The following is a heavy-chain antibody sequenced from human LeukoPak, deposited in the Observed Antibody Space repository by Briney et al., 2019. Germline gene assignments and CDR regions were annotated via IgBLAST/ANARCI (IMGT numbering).Heavy chain of an antibody. CDR1: GFTVSSNY. V-gene: IGHV3-53*01. CDR2: IYSGGST. J-gene: IGHJ5*02. CDR3: ARDSSGWYHWFDP. Sequence: GGSLRLSCAASGFTVSSNYMSWVRQAPGKGLEWVSVIYSGGSTYYADSVKGRFTISRDNAKNSLYLQMNSLRVEDTAVYYCARDSSGWYHWFDPWGQGTLVTVSS. D-gene: IGHD6-19*01.